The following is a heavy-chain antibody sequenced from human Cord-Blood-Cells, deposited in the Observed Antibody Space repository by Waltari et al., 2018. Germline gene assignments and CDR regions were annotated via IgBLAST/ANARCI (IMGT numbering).Heavy chain of an antibody. Sequence: QVQLQQWGAGLLKPSETLSLTCAVYGGSFSGYYWSWIRQPPGTGLEWIGEINHSGSTNYNPSLKSRCTISVDTSKNQFSLKLSSVTAADTAVYYCARGPTIFGVVIMGFDYWGQGTLVTVSS. J-gene: IGHJ4*02. CDR2: INHSGST. D-gene: IGHD3-3*01. V-gene: IGHV4-34*01. CDR3: ARGPTIFGVVIMGFDY. CDR1: GGSFSGYY.